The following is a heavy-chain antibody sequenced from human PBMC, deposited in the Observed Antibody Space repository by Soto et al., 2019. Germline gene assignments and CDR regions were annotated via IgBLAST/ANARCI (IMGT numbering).Heavy chain of an antibody. CDR3: ARAKTSITMIVVATYYFDY. Sequence: GGSLRLSCAASGFTFSSYWMSWVRQAPGKGLEWVANIKQDGSEKYYVDSVKGRFTISRDNAKNSLYLQMNSLRAEDTAVHYCARAKTSITMIVVATYYFDYWGQGTLVTVSS. V-gene: IGHV3-7*05. D-gene: IGHD3-22*01. CDR1: GFTFSSYW. CDR2: IKQDGSEK. J-gene: IGHJ4*02.